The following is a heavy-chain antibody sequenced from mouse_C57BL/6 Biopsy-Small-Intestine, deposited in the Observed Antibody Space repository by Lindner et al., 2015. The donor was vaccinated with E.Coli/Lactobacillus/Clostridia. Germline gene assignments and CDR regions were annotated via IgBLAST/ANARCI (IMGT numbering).Heavy chain of an antibody. CDR2: INPNNGGT. D-gene: IGHD2-1*01. CDR3: ARGGYYGPRGFDY. Sequence: VQLQESGPELVKPGTSVKMSCKASGYTFTDYNMHWVKQSHGKSLEWIGYINPNNGGTSYNQKFKGKATLTVNKSSSTAYMELRSLTSEDSAVYYCARGGYYGPRGFDYWGQGTTLKVSS. CDR1: GYTFTDYN. J-gene: IGHJ2*01. V-gene: IGHV1-22*01.